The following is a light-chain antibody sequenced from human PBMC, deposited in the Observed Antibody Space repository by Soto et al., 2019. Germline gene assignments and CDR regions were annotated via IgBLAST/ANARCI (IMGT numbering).Light chain of an antibody. CDR2: LTY. Sequence: DIQMTQSPSSLSASVGDRVTITCRASQGIGNDLGWYQQKPGKAPKRLIYLTYSLQTGVPLRFSGSGSGTEFSLTISSLQPEDSATYFCLQHNSYPRTFGQGTKVEIK. CDR1: QGIGND. CDR3: LQHNSYPRT. V-gene: IGKV1-17*01. J-gene: IGKJ1*01.